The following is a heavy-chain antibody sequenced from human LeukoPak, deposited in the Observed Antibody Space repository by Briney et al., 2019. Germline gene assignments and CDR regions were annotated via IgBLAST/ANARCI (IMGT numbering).Heavy chain of an antibody. CDR2: ISGSGSST. CDR1: GFTFNSYA. J-gene: IGHJ3*02. V-gene: IGHV3-23*01. Sequence: GGSLRLSCAASGFTFNSYALSWVRQAPGKGLEWVSAISGSGSSTYYADSVKGRFTITRDNSKNTLYLRMNSLRAEDTAVYYCARPLTMVVVITQDAFDIWGQGTMVTVSS. CDR3: ARPLTMVVVITQDAFDI. D-gene: IGHD3-22*01.